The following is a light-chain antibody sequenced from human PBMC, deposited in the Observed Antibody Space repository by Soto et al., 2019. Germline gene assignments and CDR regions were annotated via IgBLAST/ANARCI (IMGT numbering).Light chain of an antibody. J-gene: IGKJ4*01. CDR1: QSIGTY. Sequence: EIVLTQSPATVSLSPGERATLSCRASQSIGTYLAWYQQKPGLAPRLLFYDASKRATGIPARFSGSGSGTDFTLTISSLEPEDFAVYYCQQRASWPPSLTVGGGTKVEIK. V-gene: IGKV3-11*01. CDR2: DAS. CDR3: QQRASWPPSLT.